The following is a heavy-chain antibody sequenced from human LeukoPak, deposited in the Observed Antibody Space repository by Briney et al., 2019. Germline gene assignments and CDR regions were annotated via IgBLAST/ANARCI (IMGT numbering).Heavy chain of an antibody. Sequence: PSETLSLTCAVYGGSFSGYYWSWVRQPPGKGLEWVGEINHSGSTNYNPSLKSRVTISVDTSKNQFSLKLSSVTAADTAVYYCARGGGTVTTRTVNPVDYWGQGTLVTVSS. V-gene: IGHV4-34*01. D-gene: IGHD4-17*01. CDR1: GGSFSGYY. J-gene: IGHJ4*02. CDR2: INHSGST. CDR3: ARGGGTVTTRTVNPVDY.